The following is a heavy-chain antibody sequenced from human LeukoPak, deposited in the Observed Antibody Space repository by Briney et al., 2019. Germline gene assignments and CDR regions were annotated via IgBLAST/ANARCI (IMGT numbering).Heavy chain of an antibody. CDR2: ISGSGGST. Sequence: GGSLRLSCAASGFTFSSYAMSWVRQAPGKGLEWVSAISGSGGSTYYADSVKGRFTISRDNSKNTLYLQMNSLRAEDTAVYYCARGISYSTSVAWFDPWGQGTLVTVSS. J-gene: IGHJ5*02. CDR1: GFTFSSYA. V-gene: IGHV3-23*01. D-gene: IGHD4-11*01. CDR3: ARGISYSTSVAWFDP.